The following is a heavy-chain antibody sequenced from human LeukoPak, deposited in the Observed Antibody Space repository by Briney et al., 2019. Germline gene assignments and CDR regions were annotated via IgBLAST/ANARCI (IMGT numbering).Heavy chain of an antibody. Sequence: ASVKVSCKASGYTFTSYGISWVRQAPGQGLEGMGWISAYNGNTNYAQKLQGRVTMTTDTSTSTVYMELRSLRSDGTAVYYCARENFRYYDSSGYYGALDYWGQGTLVTVSS. J-gene: IGHJ4*02. V-gene: IGHV1-18*01. CDR1: GYTFTSYG. D-gene: IGHD3-22*01. CDR2: ISAYNGNT. CDR3: ARENFRYYDSSGYYGALDY.